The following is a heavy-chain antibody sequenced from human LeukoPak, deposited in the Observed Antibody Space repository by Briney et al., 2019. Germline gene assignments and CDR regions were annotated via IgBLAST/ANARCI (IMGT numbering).Heavy chain of an antibody. CDR1: GFTFSGYD. CDR3: ARVICSSTSCYVIPYYYYYMDV. D-gene: IGHD2-2*01. V-gene: IGHV3-48*01. CDR2: ISSRGTTM. Sequence: GGSLRLSCAASGFTFSGYDMNWVRQAPGKGPEWVSYISSRGTTMYYADSVKGRFTISRDNVKKSLDLQMNSPRAEDTAVYYCARVICSSTSCYVIPYYYYYMDVWGKGTTVTVSS. J-gene: IGHJ6*03.